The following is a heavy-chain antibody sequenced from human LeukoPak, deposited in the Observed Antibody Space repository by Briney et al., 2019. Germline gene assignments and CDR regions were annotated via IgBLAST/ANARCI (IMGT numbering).Heavy chain of an antibody. V-gene: IGHV3-30*03. CDR3: ARGYSGIYYFDY. Sequence: GGSLRLSCAASGFTFSSYGMHWVRQAPGKGLEWVAVISYDGSNKYYADSVKGRFTISRDNSKNTLYLQMNSLRAEDTAVYYCARGYSGIYYFDYWGQGTLVTVSS. CDR1: GFTFSSYG. J-gene: IGHJ4*02. CDR2: ISYDGSNK. D-gene: IGHD1-26*01.